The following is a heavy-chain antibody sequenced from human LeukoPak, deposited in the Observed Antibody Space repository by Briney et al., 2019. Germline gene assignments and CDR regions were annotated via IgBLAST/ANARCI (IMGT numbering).Heavy chain of an antibody. Sequence: PGGSLRLSCAASGFTFSSYSMNWVRQAPGKGLEWVSSISSSSSYIYYADSVKGRFTISRDNAKNSLYLQMNSLRAEDTAVYYCARVEMKLRFLEWSGFYYMDVWGKGTTVTVSS. CDR1: GFTFSSYS. CDR2: ISSSSSYI. CDR3: ARVEMKLRFLEWSGFYYMDV. D-gene: IGHD3-3*01. V-gene: IGHV3-21*01. J-gene: IGHJ6*03.